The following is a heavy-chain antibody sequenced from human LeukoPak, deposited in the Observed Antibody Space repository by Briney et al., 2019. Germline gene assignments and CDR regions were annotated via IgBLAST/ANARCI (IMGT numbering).Heavy chain of an antibody. CDR2: ISAYNGNT. D-gene: IGHD1-26*01. V-gene: IGHV1-18*01. Sequence: ASVKVSCKASGYTFTSYGISWVRQAPGQGLEWMGWISAYNGNTNYAQKLQGRVTMTTDTSTSTAYMELRSLRSDDTAVYYCARDPRNSGSYDYYYYMDVWGKGTTVTVSS. CDR3: ARDPRNSGSYDYYYYMDV. CDR1: GYTFTSYG. J-gene: IGHJ6*03.